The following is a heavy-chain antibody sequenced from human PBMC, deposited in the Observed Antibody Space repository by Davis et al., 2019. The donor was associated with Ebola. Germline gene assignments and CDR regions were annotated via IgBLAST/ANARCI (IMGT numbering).Heavy chain of an antibody. V-gene: IGHV1-2*02. CDR3: ARGSSFWGGYLMAYFEY. Sequence: ASVKVSCKASGYTFTGHYIHWVRQAPGQGLEWMGWVNPNAGNTKYAQNFQGRVTMTSDPSTTTAYMELTGLRSDDTAVYYCARGSSFWGGYLMAYFEYWGQGTVVTV. J-gene: IGHJ4*02. CDR2: VNPNAGNT. CDR1: GYTFTGHY. D-gene: IGHD3-3*01.